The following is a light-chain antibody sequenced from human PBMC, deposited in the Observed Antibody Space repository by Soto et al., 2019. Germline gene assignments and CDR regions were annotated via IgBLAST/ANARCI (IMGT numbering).Light chain of an antibody. J-gene: IGKJ4*01. CDR3: QQHITWPLT. CDR2: DAS. CDR1: QSVVTS. V-gene: IGKV3-11*01. Sequence: EIVLTQSPDTLSLSPGERATLSCRASQSVVTSLAWYQQKPGQAPRLLVYDASNRATGVPTRFSGSGSGADFTLTISNLEPEDFVVYYCQQHITWPLTFGGGTKVEI.